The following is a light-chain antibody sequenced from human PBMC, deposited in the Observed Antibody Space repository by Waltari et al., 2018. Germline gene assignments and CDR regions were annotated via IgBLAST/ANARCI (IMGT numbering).Light chain of an antibody. Sequence: SCRASRSVGRALAWYQQKPGQAPRLLIYDASIRATGVPDRFSGSGSGTDFSLTISRLEPEDVAVYNCQHYVRLPVTFGQGTKVE. CDR1: RSVGRA. CDR2: DAS. CDR3: QHYVRLPVT. V-gene: IGKV3-20*01. J-gene: IGKJ1*01.